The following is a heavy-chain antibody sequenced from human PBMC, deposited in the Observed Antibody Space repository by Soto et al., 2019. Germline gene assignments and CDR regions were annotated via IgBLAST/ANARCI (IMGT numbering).Heavy chain of an antibody. V-gene: IGHV3-33*01. D-gene: IGHD6-19*01. CDR1: GFTFSSYG. Sequence: GGSLRLSCAASGFTFSSYGMHWVRQAPGKGLEWVAVIWSDGNNKNYEDSVKGRFTISRDNSKNTLYLQMNSLRAEDTAVYYCARGLAIRPGGWGYSYGMDVWGQGTTVTVS. J-gene: IGHJ6*02. CDR3: ARGLAIRPGGWGYSYGMDV. CDR2: IWSDGNNK.